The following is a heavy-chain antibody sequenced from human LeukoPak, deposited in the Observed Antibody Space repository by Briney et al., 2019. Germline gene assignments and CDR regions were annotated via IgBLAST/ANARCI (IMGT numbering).Heavy chain of an antibody. J-gene: IGHJ3*02. CDR3: ARIRDGYNDAYDI. V-gene: IGHV1-46*01. D-gene: IGHD5-24*01. Sequence: ASVKVSCKASGYTFTNYYIHWVRQAPGQGLEWMGLINPGGDNTNYAQNFQGRVTMTRDTSASTVYMELSSLRSEDTAIYYCARIRDGYNDAYDIWGQGTVVTVPS. CDR2: INPGGDNT. CDR1: GYTFTNYY.